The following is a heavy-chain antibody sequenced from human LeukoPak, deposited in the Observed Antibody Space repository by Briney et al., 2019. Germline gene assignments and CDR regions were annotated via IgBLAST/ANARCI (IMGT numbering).Heavy chain of an antibody. D-gene: IGHD3-10*01. CDR1: GGSISTYF. Sequence: SETLSLTCTVSGGSISTYFLTWIRQAPGKGLEWIGYIHNSGSTNYNPSLNSRFTILVDPSRKQFSLKVTSVTAADTAVYYCATGYGSGSLRDRYYSMDVWGKGTTVTVSS. J-gene: IGHJ6*03. V-gene: IGHV4-59*01. CDR3: ATGYGSGSLRDRYYSMDV. CDR2: IHNSGST.